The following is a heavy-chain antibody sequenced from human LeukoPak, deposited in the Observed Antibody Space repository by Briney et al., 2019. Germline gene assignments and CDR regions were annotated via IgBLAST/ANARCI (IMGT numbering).Heavy chain of an antibody. D-gene: IGHD6-6*01. V-gene: IGHV3-49*04. CDR2: IRSKAYGGTT. CDR3: TRARDYFDY. J-gene: IGHJ4*02. CDR1: GFTFGDYA. Sequence: GGSLRLSCTASGFTFGDYAMSWVRQAPGKGLEWVGFIRSKAYGGTTEYAAPVKGRFTISRDDSKSIAYLQMNSLKTEDTAVYYCTRARDYFDYWGQGTLVTVSS.